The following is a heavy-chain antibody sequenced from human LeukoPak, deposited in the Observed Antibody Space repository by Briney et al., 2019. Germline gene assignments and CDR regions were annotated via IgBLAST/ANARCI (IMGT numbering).Heavy chain of an antibody. J-gene: IGHJ4*02. V-gene: IGHV1-46*01. D-gene: IGHD2-2*01. CDR2: IRPSDTYT. Sequence: ASVKVSCKPSGDTFTTYYIHWVRQAPGQGLEWMGVIRPSDTYTNYAQKFQGRVTMTRDTSARTVYMELSSLRSADTAVYYCARDSHAYAYDFWGQGTLVTVSS. CDR3: ARDSHAYAYDF. CDR1: GDTFTTYY.